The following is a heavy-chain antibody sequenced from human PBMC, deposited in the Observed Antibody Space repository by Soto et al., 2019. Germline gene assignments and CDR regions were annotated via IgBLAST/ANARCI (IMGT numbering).Heavy chain of an antibody. CDR3: AKVRIQLWSDY. D-gene: IGHD5-18*01. CDR1: GFTFSSYG. J-gene: IGHJ4*02. Sequence: GGSLRLSCAASGFTFSSYGMHWVRQAPGKGLEWVAVISYDGSNKYYADSVKGRFTISRDNSKNTLYLQMNSLRAEDTAVYYCAKVRIQLWSDYWGQGTLVTVSS. CDR2: ISYDGSNK. V-gene: IGHV3-30*18.